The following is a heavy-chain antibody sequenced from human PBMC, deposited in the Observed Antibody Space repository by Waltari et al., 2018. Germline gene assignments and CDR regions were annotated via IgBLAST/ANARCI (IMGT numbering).Heavy chain of an antibody. V-gene: IGHV3-7*01. CDR3: ARVFGGYTQASFDF. CDR1: GFTFGSYW. D-gene: IGHD5-18*01. CDR2: IKQDGKEK. Sequence: EMQLVESGGDLVQPGGSLKLSCAASGFTFGSYWMNWVRQAPGKGREWVANIKQDGKEKYYVDSVKGRFTISRDNAKNSVYLQMDSLRADDTAVYYCARVFGGYTQASFDFWGQGTLVTVSS. J-gene: IGHJ4*02.